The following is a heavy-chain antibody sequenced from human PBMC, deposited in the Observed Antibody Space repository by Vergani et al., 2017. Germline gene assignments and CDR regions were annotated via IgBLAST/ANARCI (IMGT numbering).Heavy chain of an antibody. CDR3: ARGWTILHAFDI. Sequence: QVQLQQWGAGLLKPSETLSLTCAVYGGSFSGYYWSWNRQPPGKGLEWIGEIKHSGSTNYNPSLKRRVTISVDTSKNQFSLKLSSVTAADTAVYYCARGWTILHAFDIWDQGTMVTVSS. D-gene: IGHD1-1*01. CDR1: GGSFSGYY. J-gene: IGHJ3*02. CDR2: IKHSGST. V-gene: IGHV4-34*01.